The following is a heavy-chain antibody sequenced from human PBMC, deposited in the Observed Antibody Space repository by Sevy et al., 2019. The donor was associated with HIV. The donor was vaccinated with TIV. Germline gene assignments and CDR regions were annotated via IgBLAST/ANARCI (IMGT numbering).Heavy chain of an antibody. CDR2: LTGDGSKK. V-gene: IGHV3-9*01. CDR1: GFVFEDFA. CDR3: VRDMSPTLGTGNNWFDL. Sequence: GGSLRLSCVGSGFVFEDFAVHWVRRSPGKGLEWVSGLTGDGSKKFYEGSVKGRFTISRDNARNSLYLQMNNMKFDETAFYYCVRDMSPTLGTGNNWFDLWGQGTLVTVSS. J-gene: IGHJ5*02.